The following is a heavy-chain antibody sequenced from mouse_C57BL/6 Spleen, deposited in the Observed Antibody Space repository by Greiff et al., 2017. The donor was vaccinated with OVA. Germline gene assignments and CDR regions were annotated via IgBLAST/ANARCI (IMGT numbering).Heavy chain of an antibody. Sequence: EVQLQQSGTVLARPGASVKMSCKTSGYTFTSYWMHWVKQRPGQGLEWIGAIYPGISDTSSTQKFKGKANLTAVTSASTAYMELSSLTNEDSAVYYCTREAGNYGSSHPWFAYWGQGTLVTVSA. D-gene: IGHD1-1*01. CDR3: TREAGNYGSSHPWFAY. CDR2: IYPGISDT. J-gene: IGHJ3*01. CDR1: GYTFTSYW. V-gene: IGHV1-5*01.